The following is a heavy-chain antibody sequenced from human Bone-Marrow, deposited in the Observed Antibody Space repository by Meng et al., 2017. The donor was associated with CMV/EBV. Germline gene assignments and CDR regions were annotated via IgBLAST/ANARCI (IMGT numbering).Heavy chain of an antibody. CDR1: GYSFTSYC. V-gene: IGHV1-69*05. Sequence: SVKVSCKGSGYSFTSYCIGWVRQMPGKGLEWMGGIISIFGTANYAQKFQGRVTITTDESTSTVYMELSSLRSEDTAVYYCAIGGGMDVWGQGTTVTVSS. J-gene: IGHJ6*02. CDR3: AIGGGMDV. CDR2: IISIFGTA.